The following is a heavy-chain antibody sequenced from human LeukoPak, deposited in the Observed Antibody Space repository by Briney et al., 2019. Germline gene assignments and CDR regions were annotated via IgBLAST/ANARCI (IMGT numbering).Heavy chain of an antibody. CDR2: IYYSGST. CDR3: ARNPCRACAFDI. CDR1: GGSISSYY. J-gene: IGHJ3*02. Sequence: SETLSLTCTVSGGSISSYYWSWIRQPPGKGLEWIGYIYYSGSTNYNPSLKSRVTISVDTSKNQFSLKLSSVTAADTAVYYCARNPCRACAFDIWGPGTMVTVSS. V-gene: IGHV4-59*01.